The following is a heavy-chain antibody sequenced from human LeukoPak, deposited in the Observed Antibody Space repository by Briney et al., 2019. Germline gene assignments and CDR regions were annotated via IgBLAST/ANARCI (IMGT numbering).Heavy chain of an antibody. CDR3: ARETNYYFDY. D-gene: IGHD2-8*01. CDR2: INHSGST. CDR1: GGSFSGYS. J-gene: IGHJ4*02. Sequence: SETLSLTCAVYGGSFSGYSWNWIRQPPGKGLEWIGEINHSGSTNHNPPLKRRVTISVDTSKNQISLKLSSVTAADTAVYYCARETNYYFDYWGQGNLVTVSS. V-gene: IGHV4-34*01.